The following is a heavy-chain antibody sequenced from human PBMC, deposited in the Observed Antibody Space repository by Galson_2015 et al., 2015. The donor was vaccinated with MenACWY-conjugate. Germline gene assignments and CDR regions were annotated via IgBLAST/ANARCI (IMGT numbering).Heavy chain of an antibody. V-gene: IGHV3-23*01. CDR3: GKDVGYSSGYYYAF. CDR2: IGASGDNR. J-gene: IGHJ4*02. D-gene: IGHD3-22*01. Sequence: SLRLSCAASGFTFSSYAMSWVRQAPGKGLEWVSAIGASGDNRYNADSVKGRFSISRDNSRNTLYLQMDSLRAEDTAVYYCGKDVGYSSGYYYAFGGQGTLVTVSS. CDR1: GFTFSSYA.